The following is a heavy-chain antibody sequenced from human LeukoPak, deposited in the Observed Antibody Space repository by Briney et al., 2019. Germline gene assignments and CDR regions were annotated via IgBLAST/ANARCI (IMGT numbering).Heavy chain of an antibody. D-gene: IGHD2-15*01. CDR3: ARDRLRLGYERTNWFDP. V-gene: IGHV1-2*02. Sequence: GASVKVSCKASGYIFTGYYLHWVRQAPGQGLEWMGWINPDGGGTHYALKFQGRVTMTRDTSISTAYMELSRLRSDDTAMYYCARDRLRLGYERTNWFDPWGQGTLVTVSS. CDR2: INPDGGGT. CDR1: GYIFTGYY. J-gene: IGHJ5*02.